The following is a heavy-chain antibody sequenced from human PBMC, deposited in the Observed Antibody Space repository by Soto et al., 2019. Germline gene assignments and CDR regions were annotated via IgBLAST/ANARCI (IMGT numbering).Heavy chain of an antibody. CDR2: ISSSSDTI. J-gene: IGHJ4*02. CDR3: ARESEDLTSNFDY. V-gene: IGHV3-48*02. CDR1: GFSFSSYS. Sequence: GGSLRLSCAASGFSFSSYSMNWVRQAPGKGLEWISCISSSSDTIYFADSVKGRFAISRDNAKNSLYLQMNRLSDEDTAVYYCARESEDLTSNFDYWGQGTLVTVSS.